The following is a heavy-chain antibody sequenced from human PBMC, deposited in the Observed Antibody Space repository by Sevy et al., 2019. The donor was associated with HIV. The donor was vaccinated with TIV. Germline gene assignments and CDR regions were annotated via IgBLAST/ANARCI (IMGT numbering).Heavy chain of an antibody. V-gene: IGHV3-23*01. J-gene: IGHJ4*02. Sequence: GGSLRLSCAASGLTVSTYAINWVRQAPGEGLEWVSAITGGGDGTYYADSVKGRFTISRDNSKNVVYLQMNSLRAEDTAVYYCAAGDTSMVTDLDYWGQGTLVTVSS. D-gene: IGHD5-18*01. CDR1: GLTVSTYA. CDR3: AAGDTSMVTDLDY. CDR2: ITGGGDGT.